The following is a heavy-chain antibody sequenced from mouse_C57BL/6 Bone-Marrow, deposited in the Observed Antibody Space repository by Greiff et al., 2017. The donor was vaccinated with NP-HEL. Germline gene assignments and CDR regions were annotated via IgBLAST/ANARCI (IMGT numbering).Heavy chain of an antibody. V-gene: IGHV5-4*01. D-gene: IGHD2-1*01. Sequence: EVMLVESGGGLVKPGGSLKLSCAASGFTFSSYAMSWVRQTPEKRLEWVATISDGGSYTYYPDNVKGRFTISRDNAKNNLYLQMSHLKSEDTAMYYCARDRVYGNYFDYWGQGTTLTVSS. CDR3: ARDRVYGNYFDY. CDR2: ISDGGSYT. J-gene: IGHJ2*01. CDR1: GFTFSSYA.